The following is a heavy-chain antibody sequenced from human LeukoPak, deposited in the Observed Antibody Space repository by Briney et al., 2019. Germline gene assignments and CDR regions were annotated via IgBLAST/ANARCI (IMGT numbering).Heavy chain of an antibody. D-gene: IGHD1-26*01. J-gene: IGHJ3*02. CDR1: GDSVSSNSAA. CDR3: ARDLGRSGRYPTLDACDI. V-gene: IGHV6-1*01. CDR2: TYYRSRWYN. Sequence: SQTLSLTCAISGDSVSSNSAAWNWIRQSPSRGLEWLGRTYYRSRWYNDYAVSVKGRITISPDTSKNQFSLQLNSVTPEDTAVYYCARDLGRSGRYPTLDACDIWGQGTMVTVSS.